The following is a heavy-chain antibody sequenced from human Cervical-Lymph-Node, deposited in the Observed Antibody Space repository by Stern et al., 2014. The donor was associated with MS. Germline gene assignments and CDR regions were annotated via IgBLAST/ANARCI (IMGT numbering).Heavy chain of an antibody. Sequence: QLVQSGAEVKKPGSSVKISCKASGGTFTVYAINWLRQAPGQGLEWMGGIIPIFGTANYAQKFQDRVTITADESTRTSSMQLSSLRFDDTAVYYCARDGRHTDNYGLDVWGQGTTVIVSS. CDR2: IIPIFGTA. CDR3: ARDGRHTDNYGLDV. V-gene: IGHV1-69*01. J-gene: IGHJ6*02. CDR1: GGTFTVYA. D-gene: IGHD3-9*01.